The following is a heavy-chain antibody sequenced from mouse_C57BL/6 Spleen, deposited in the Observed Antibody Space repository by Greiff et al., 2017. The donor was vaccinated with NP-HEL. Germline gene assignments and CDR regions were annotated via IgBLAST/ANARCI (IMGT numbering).Heavy chain of an antibody. Sequence: LQESGPELVKPGASVKISCKASGYAFSSSWMNWVKQRPGKGLEWIGRIYPGDGDTNYNGKFKGKATLTADKSSSTAYMQLSSLTSEDSAVYFCARITTNYYAMDYWGQGTSVTVSS. J-gene: IGHJ4*01. V-gene: IGHV1-82*01. D-gene: IGHD1-1*01. CDR3: ARITTNYYAMDY. CDR1: GYAFSSSW. CDR2: IYPGDGDT.